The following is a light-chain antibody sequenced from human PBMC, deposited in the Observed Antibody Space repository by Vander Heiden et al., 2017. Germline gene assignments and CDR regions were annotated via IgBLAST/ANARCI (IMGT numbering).Light chain of an antibody. CDR2: GAS. Sequence: EILMTQSPATLSVSPGERATLSCRASQSINSYLAWYQQKRGQAPRLLIYGASTRATGIPASFSGSGSGTEFTLTISSLQSEDFAVYYCLQYNDWPLTFGGGTKVEIK. CDR3: LQYNDWPLT. J-gene: IGKJ4*01. CDR1: QSINSY. V-gene: IGKV3-15*01.